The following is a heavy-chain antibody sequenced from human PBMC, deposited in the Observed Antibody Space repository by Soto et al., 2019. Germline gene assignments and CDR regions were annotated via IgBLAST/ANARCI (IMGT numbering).Heavy chain of an antibody. CDR3: ARGLTGRSSYFDY. CDR1: GFTVSSNY. Sequence: GGSLRLSCAASGFTVSSNYMSWVRQAPGKGLEWVSVIYSGGSTYYADSVKGRFTISRDNSKNTLYLQMNSLRAEDTAVYYCARGLTGRSSYFDYWGQGTLVTVYS. J-gene: IGHJ4*02. D-gene: IGHD7-27*01. CDR2: IYSGGST. V-gene: IGHV3-53*01.